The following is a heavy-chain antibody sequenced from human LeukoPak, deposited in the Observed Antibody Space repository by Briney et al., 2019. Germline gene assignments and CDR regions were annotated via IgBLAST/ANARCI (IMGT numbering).Heavy chain of an antibody. J-gene: IGHJ4*02. CDR2: INHSGST. CDR1: GGSFSGYY. CDR3: ARVGTYLVRGVRTYYFDY. V-gene: IGHV4-34*01. Sequence: SETLSLTCAVYGGSFSGYYWSWIRQPPGKGLEWIGEINHSGSTNYNPSLKSRVTISVDTSKNQFSLKLSSVTAADTAVYYCARVGTYLVRGVRTYYFDYWGQGTLVTVSS. D-gene: IGHD3-10*01.